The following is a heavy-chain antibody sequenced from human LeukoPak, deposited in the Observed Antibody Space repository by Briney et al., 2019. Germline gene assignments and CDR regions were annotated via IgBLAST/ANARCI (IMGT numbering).Heavy chain of an antibody. CDR3: ARVRGLWSSYHYFDY. V-gene: IGHV3-53*01. CDR2: IYSGGST. J-gene: IGHJ4*02. Sequence: GGSLRLSCAASGFTVSSNYMSWVRQAPGKGLEWVSVIYSGGSTYYADSVKGRFTISRDNSKNTLYLQMNSLRAEDTAVYYCARVRGLWSSYHYFDYWGQGTLVTVSS. CDR1: GFTVSSNY. D-gene: IGHD2-21*01.